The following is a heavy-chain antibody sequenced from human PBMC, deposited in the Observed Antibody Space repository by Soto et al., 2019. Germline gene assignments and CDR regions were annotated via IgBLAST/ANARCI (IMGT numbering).Heavy chain of an antibody. Sequence: GGSLRLSCAASGFTFSSYAMSWVRQAPGKGLEWVSAISGSGGSTYYADSVKGRFTISRDNSKNTLYLQMNSLRAEDTAVYYCAKKGNIAAAGTYYYYYYMDVWGKGTTVTVSS. CDR1: GFTFSSYA. V-gene: IGHV3-23*01. D-gene: IGHD6-13*01. CDR3: AKKGNIAAAGTYYYYYYMDV. CDR2: ISGSGGST. J-gene: IGHJ6*03.